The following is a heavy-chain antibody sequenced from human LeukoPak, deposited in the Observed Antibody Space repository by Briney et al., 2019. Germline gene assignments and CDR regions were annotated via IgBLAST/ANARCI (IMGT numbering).Heavy chain of an antibody. V-gene: IGHV4-59*01. CDR1: GGSISNYY. CDR3: ARVESYDFWSGPANV. J-gene: IGHJ6*04. CDR2: IYYSGST. Sequence: SETLSLTCTVSGGSISNYYWSWIRQPPGKGLEWIGYIYYSGSTNYNPSLKSRVTISVDTSKNQFSLKLSSVTAADTAVYYCARVESYDFWSGPANVWGKGTTVTVSS. D-gene: IGHD3-3*01.